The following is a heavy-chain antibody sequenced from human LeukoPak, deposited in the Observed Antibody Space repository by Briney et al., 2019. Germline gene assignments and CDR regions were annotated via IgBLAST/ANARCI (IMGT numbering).Heavy chain of an antibody. CDR1: GFTFSSYA. D-gene: IGHD1-26*01. Sequence: PGGSLRLSCPASGFTFSSYAMSWVRQAPGKGLEWVSAISHTGDSTYYEDSVKGRFSISRDNSKNTLFLEMNSLRAEDTAVYFCAKDQILHYFDYWGQGTLVTVSS. V-gene: IGHV3-23*01. CDR2: ISHTGDST. CDR3: AKDQILHYFDY. J-gene: IGHJ4*02.